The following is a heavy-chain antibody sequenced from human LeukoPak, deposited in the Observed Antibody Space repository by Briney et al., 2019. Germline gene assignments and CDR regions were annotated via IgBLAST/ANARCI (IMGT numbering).Heavy chain of an antibody. CDR3: ARHQYAGTHADY. Sequence: SETLSLTCTVSGGSISSYYWSWIRQPPGKGLEWIGYMYYTGSTNYNPPLKSRVTISLDTSKNQFSLKLSSVTAADTAVYYCARHQYAGTHADYWGQGTLVTVSS. CDR1: GGSISSYY. CDR2: MYYTGST. J-gene: IGHJ4*02. D-gene: IGHD2-2*01. V-gene: IGHV4-59*08.